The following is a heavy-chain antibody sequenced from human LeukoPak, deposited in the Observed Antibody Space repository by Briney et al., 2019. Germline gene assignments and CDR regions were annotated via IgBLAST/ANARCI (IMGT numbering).Heavy chain of an antibody. D-gene: IGHD2-2*01. Sequence: SETLSLTCTVSGGSISSGGYYWSWIRQPPGKGLEWIGYIYHSGSTYYNPSLKSRVTISVDRSKNQFSLKLSSVTAADTAVYYCARSYCSITSCYGADYWGQGTLVTVSS. CDR3: ARSYCSITSCYGADY. CDR2: IYHSGST. J-gene: IGHJ4*02. CDR1: GGSISSGGYY. V-gene: IGHV4-30-2*01.